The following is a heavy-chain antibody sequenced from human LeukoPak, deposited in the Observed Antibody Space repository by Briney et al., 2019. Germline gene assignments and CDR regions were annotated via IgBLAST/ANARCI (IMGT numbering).Heavy chain of an antibody. CDR3: ARSGGAPYYYDSSGFDY. J-gene: IGHJ4*02. CDR1: GYTFTSYD. D-gene: IGHD3-22*01. CDR2: MNPNSGNT. V-gene: IGHV1-8*01. Sequence: ATVKVSCKASGYTFTSYDINWVRQATGQGLEWMGWMNPNSGNTGYAQKFQGRVTMTRNTSISTAYMELSSLRSEDTAVYYCARSGGAPYYYDSSGFDYWGQGTLVTVSS.